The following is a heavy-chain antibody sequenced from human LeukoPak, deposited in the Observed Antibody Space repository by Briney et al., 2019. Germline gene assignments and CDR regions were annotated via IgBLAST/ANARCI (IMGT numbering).Heavy chain of an antibody. J-gene: IGHJ4*02. CDR3: AELTSLVEQF. CDR1: RFTLYSYG. Sequence: PGGSLRLPCAACRFTLYSYGVYWVRQAPGKGLVWVSRINSDGSSTRYADSVKGRFTISRDNAKNTLYLQMNSLEAEDTAVYYCAELTSLVEQFWGQGTLVTVSS. CDR2: INSDGSST. D-gene: IGHD3-9*01. V-gene: IGHV3-74*01.